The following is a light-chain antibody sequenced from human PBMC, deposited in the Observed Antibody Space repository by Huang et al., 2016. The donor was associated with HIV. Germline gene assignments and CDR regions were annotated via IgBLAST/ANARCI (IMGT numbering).Light chain of an antibody. Sequence: EIVMTQSPGTLSVPPGERATLSCRASQGVANNVAWYQQKPGKTPRLLIHGASTRATGIPARFSGSASGTEFTLTISSLQTEDFAIYYCQQYNNWPPWTFGQGT. CDR3: QQYNNWPPWT. V-gene: IGKV3D-15*01. CDR1: QGVANN. J-gene: IGKJ1*01. CDR2: GAS.